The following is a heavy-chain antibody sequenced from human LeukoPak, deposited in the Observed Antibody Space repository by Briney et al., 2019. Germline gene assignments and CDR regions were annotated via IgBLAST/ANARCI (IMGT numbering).Heavy chain of an antibody. V-gene: IGHV4-59*01. J-gene: IGHJ6*02. D-gene: IGHD3-22*01. CDR2: IYYTGST. CDR1: GGSISSYY. CDR3: ARSYDSRGYYYYGMDV. Sequence: SETLSLTCTVSGGSISSYYGGWIRQPPGKGLEWIGYIYYTGSTGYNPSLKSRVTISIDTSKNQFSPKLSSVTAADTAVYYCARSYDSRGYYYYGMDVWGQGTTVTVSS.